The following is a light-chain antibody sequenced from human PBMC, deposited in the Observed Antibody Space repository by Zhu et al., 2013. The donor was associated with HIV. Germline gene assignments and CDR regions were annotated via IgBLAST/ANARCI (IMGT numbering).Light chain of an antibody. CDR1: QSVSSSY. J-gene: IGKJ5*01. V-gene: IGKV3-20*01. CDR3: LQYNNWPPVT. CDR2: GAS. Sequence: EIVLTQSPGTLSLSPGERATLSCRASQSVSSSYLAWYQQKPGQAPRLLIYGASSRATGIPDRFSGSGSGTDFTLTITSLQSEDFAVYFCLQYNNWPPVTFGQGTRLEI.